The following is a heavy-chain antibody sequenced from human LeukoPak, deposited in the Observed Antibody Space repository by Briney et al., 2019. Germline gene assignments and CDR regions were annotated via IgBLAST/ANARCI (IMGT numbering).Heavy chain of an antibody. V-gene: IGHV4-59*08. CDR3: ARQPSGYYDKSGYYPYYFDY. Sequence: SETLSLTCTDSGGSISNYYWSWVRQPPGKGLEWIGHIFYSGSTKYAPSLESRVTIFLDTSNNQFSLRLTSVTAADTAVYYCARQPSGYYDKSGYYPYYFDYWGQGALVTVSS. CDR2: IFYSGST. J-gene: IGHJ4*02. D-gene: IGHD3-22*01. CDR1: GGSISNYY.